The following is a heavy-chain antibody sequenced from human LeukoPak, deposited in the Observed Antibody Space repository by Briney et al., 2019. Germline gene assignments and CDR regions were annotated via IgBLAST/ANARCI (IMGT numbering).Heavy chain of an antibody. J-gene: IGHJ6*03. CDR2: IYYSGTT. CDR3: ATDSSSSESPFQDYYYMDV. Sequence: SEILSLTCTVSNGSISSSSYYWGWIRQPPGKGLEWIGSIYYSGTTYYNPSLKSRVTISLDTSKNQFSLKLSSVTAADTAVYYCATDSSSSESPFQDYYYMDVWGKGTTVTVSS. V-gene: IGHV4-39*07. CDR1: NGSISSSSYY. D-gene: IGHD6-6*01.